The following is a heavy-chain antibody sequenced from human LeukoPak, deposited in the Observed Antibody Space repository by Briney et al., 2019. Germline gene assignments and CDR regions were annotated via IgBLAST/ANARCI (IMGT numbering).Heavy chain of an antibody. CDR3: ARALKTIFGNRNLDY. V-gene: IGHV1-2*02. CDR1: GYTFTGYY. D-gene: IGHD3-3*01. Sequence: ASVKVSCKASGYTFTGYYMHWVRQAPGQGLEWMGWINPNSGGTNYAQKFQGRVTMTRDTSISTAYMELSRLRSDDTAVYYCARALKTIFGNRNLDYWGQGTLVTVSS. J-gene: IGHJ4*02. CDR2: INPNSGGT.